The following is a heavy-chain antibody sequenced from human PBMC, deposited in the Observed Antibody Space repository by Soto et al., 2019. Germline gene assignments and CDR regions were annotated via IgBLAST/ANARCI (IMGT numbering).Heavy chain of an antibody. D-gene: IGHD2-2*01. J-gene: IGHJ5*02. V-gene: IGHV5-51*01. Sequence: GESLKISCKGSGYSFTSNWIGWVRQMPGKGLEWMGIIYPGDSDTRYSPSFQGQVTISADKSITTAYLQWSSLKASDTAMYYCARGYCTTTICDPWFDPWGQGTLVTVSS. CDR3: ARGYCTTTICDPWFDP. CDR1: GYSFTSNW. CDR2: IYPGDSDT.